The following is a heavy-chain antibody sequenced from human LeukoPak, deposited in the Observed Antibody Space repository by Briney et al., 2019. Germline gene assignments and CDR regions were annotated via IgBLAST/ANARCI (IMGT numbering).Heavy chain of an antibody. CDR2: INHSGST. Sequence: SETLSLTCAVYGGSFSGYYWSWIRQPPGKGLEWIGEINHSGSTNYNPSLKSRVTISVDTSKNQFSLKLSSVTAADTAVYYCARGSIYYDSSGYYSFDYWGQGTLVTVSS. CDR3: ARGSIYYDSSGYYSFDY. D-gene: IGHD3-22*01. V-gene: IGHV4-34*01. J-gene: IGHJ4*02. CDR1: GGSFSGYY.